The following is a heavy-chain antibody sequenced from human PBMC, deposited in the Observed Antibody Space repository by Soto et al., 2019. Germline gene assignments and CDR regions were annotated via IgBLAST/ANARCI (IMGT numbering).Heavy chain of an antibody. CDR2: INPSGGST. V-gene: IGHV1-46*03. Sequence: QVQLVQSGAEVKKPGASVKVSCKASGYTFTSYYMHWVRQAPGQGLEWMGIINPSGGSTSYAQKFQGGVTRTRDTSPSTVYMELSSLRSEDTTVYYCARVYPSDARYGSVGKNWFDPWGQGTLVTVSS. CDR1: GYTFTSYY. CDR3: ARVYPSDARYGSVGKNWFDP. D-gene: IGHD3-10*01. J-gene: IGHJ5*02.